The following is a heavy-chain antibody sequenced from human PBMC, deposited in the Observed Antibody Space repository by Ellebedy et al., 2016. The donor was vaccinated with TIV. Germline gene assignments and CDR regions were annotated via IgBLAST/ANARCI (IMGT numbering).Heavy chain of an antibody. D-gene: IGHD3-9*01. Sequence: ASVKVSCXASGYTFTSYGISWVRQAPGQGLEWMGWISAYNGNTNYAQKLQGRVTMTTDTSTSTAYMELRSLRSDDTAVYYCARDRIPEYYDILTYYYYGMDVWGQGTTVTVSS. CDR1: GYTFTSYG. CDR2: ISAYNGNT. V-gene: IGHV1-18*01. CDR3: ARDRIPEYYDILTYYYYGMDV. J-gene: IGHJ6*02.